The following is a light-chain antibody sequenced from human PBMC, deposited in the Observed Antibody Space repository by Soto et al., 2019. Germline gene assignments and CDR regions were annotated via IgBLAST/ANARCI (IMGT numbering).Light chain of an antibody. CDR1: SSDVGGYNY. Sequence: QSALTQPASVSGSPGQSITISCTGTSSDVGGYNYVSWYRQHPGKAPKLMIYEVSNRPSGVSNRFSGSKSGNTASLTISGLQAEDEADYYCSSYTSSSTAWVFGGGTQLTVL. CDR3: SSYTSSSTAWV. V-gene: IGLV2-14*01. CDR2: EVS. J-gene: IGLJ3*02.